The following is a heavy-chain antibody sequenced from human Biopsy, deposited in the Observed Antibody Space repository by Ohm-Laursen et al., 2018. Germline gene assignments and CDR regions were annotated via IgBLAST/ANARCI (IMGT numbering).Heavy chain of an antibody. D-gene: IGHD3-3*01. CDR3: ARKRDWTLEWKLSHGFDP. CDR1: GGSFSDSY. V-gene: IGHV4-34*01. Sequence: PSDTLSLTCAVSGGSFSDSYWSWIRQSPTKGLEWIGEIKYDGGTTYNPSLKSRLSISVDTSKSQLSLRLKSVTVADTATYFCARKRDWTLEWKLSHGFDPWGQGTLVTVSS. CDR2: IKYDGGT. J-gene: IGHJ5*02.